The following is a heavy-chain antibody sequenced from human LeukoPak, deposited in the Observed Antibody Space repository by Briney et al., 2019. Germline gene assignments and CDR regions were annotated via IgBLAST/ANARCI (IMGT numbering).Heavy chain of an antibody. Sequence: GASVKVSCKASGYTFTSYGISWVRQAPGQGLEWMGWINPKSGGTKYAQKFQGRVTMTRDTSINTAYMELSRLRSDDTAVYYCARDGPGEKSNFDSWGQGTLVTVSS. CDR3: ARDGPGEKSNFDS. CDR1: GYTFTSYG. V-gene: IGHV1-2*02. J-gene: IGHJ4*02. CDR2: INPKSGGT. D-gene: IGHD1-26*01.